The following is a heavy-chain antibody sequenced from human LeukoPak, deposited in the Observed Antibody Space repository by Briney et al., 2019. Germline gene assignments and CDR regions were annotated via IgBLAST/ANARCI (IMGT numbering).Heavy chain of an antibody. V-gene: IGHV3-11*01. CDR1: GFTFSDYC. D-gene: IGHD5-12*01. J-gene: IGHJ4*02. CDR2: ISSSGSTI. Sequence: PGGSLRLSCAASGFTFSDYCMSWIRQAPGKGLEWVSYISSSGSTIYYADSVKGRFTISRDNAKNSLYLQMNSLRAEDTAVYYCARDGDIVATMSDYWGQGTLVTVSS. CDR3: ARDGDIVATMSDY.